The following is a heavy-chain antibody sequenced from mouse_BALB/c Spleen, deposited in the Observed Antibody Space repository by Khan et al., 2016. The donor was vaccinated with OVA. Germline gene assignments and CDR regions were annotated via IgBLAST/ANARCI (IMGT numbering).Heavy chain of an antibody. CDR2: ISYSGST. CDR1: GYSITSDYA. J-gene: IGHJ4*01. CDR3: ARDGSRYNYAVDY. D-gene: IGHD2-3*01. Sequence: EVELVESGPGLVKPSQSLSLTCTVTGYSITSDYAWNWIRQFPGNKLEWMGYISYSGSTNYNPSLKSRISITRDTSKNQFFLQLNSVTTEDTAACYCARDGSRYNYAVDYWGRGTSVTVST. V-gene: IGHV3-2*02.